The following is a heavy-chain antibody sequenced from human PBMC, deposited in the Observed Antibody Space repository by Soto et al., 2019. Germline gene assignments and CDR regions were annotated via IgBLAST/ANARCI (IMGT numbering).Heavy chain of an antibody. CDR3: ARGTLQGDYASFDY. CDR2: ISSDSSNI. J-gene: IGHJ4*02. CDR1: GFTFSGYS. D-gene: IGHD4-17*01. Sequence: EVQLVESGGGLLQPGGSLRLSCAASGFTFSGYSMNWVRQAPGKGLEWLSYISSDSSNIFYADSVKGRFTISRDNAKNSLYLQMNSLRDEDTAVYYCARGTLQGDYASFDYWGQGTLVTVSS. V-gene: IGHV3-48*02.